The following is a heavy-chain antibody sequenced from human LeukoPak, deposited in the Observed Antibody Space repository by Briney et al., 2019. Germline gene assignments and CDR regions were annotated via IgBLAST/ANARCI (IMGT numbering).Heavy chain of an antibody. D-gene: IGHD1-26*01. CDR1: GFTFSSYW. CDR3: XXXXXXXXXLVFLVGRGHFDY. V-gene: IGHV3-7*01. J-gene: IGHJ4*02. CDR2: IKQDGSEK. Sequence: GGSLRLSCAASGFTFSSYWMSWVRQAPGKGLEWVANIKQDGSEKYYVDSVKGRFTISRDNAKNSLYLQVNSLRAEDTAVYYXXXXXXXXXXLVFLVGRGHFDYWGQGTLVTVSS.